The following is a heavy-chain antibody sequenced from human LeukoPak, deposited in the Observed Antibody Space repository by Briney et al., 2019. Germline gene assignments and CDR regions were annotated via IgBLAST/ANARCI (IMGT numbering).Heavy chain of an antibody. V-gene: IGHV3-11*01. J-gene: IGHJ6*02. D-gene: IGHD6-13*01. CDR1: GFTFSDDY. CDR3: ARDSSSRTLNYYYYGMDV. Sequence: GSLRLSCAASGFTFSDDYMSWIRQAPGKGLEWVSYISSSGSTIYYADSVKGRFTISRDNAKNSLYLQMNSLRAEDTAVYYCARDSSSRTLNYYYYGMDVWGQGTTVTVSS. CDR2: ISSSGSTI.